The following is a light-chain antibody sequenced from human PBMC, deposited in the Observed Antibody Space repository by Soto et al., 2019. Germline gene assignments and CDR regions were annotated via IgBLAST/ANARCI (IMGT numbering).Light chain of an antibody. CDR2: GAS. CDR1: QSVSTNY. Sequence: ENAMTQPPGTQSLSPGERPTLSCRASQSVSTNYVAWYQQKPGQAPRLLIYGASSRASGIPDRFRGSGSGTDFTLTISRLEPEDFAVYYCQQYANSHGTFGQGTKVDIK. V-gene: IGKV3-20*01. CDR3: QQYANSHGT. J-gene: IGKJ1*01.